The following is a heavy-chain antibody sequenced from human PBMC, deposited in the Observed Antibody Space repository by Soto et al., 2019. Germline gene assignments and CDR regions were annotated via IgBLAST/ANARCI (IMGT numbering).Heavy chain of an antibody. CDR3: ARDPVHYYDSSGYYDY. D-gene: IGHD3-22*01. CDR2: ISSSSSYI. CDR1: GFTFSIYS. J-gene: IGHJ4*02. V-gene: IGHV3-21*01. Sequence: LRLSCAASGFTFSIYSINWVRQAPCRGLDWVSSISSSSSYIYYADSVKGRFTISRDNAKNSLYLQMNSLRAEDTAVYYCARDPVHYYDSSGYYDYWGQGTLVTVSS.